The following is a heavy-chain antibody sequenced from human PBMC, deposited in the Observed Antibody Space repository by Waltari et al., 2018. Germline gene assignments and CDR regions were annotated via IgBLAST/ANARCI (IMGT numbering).Heavy chain of an antibody. CDR2: IRSRFKGDAT. J-gene: IGHJ4*02. D-gene: IGHD7-27*01. CDR1: GLILSDYA. CDR3: IRPFEMGID. Sequence: EVQLVESGGALVQPGGSLKFSCAASGLILSDYAIPWVRQGSGKGPEWVGRIRSRFKGDATAYGESVQGRFTISRDDSKNTVYLEMNSLKTDDTAVYYCIRPFEMGIDWGQGTLVTVSS. V-gene: IGHV3-73*01.